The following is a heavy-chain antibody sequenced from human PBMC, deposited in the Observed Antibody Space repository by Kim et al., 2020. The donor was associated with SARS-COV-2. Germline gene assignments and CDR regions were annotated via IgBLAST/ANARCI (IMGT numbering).Heavy chain of an antibody. J-gene: IGHJ6*03. Sequence: GGSLRLSCAASGFTFDDYAMHWVRQAPGKGLEWVSGISWNSGSIGYADSVKGRFTISRDNAKNSLYLQMNSLRAEDTALYYCAKEGPYYDFWSGSGDYYYYYMDVWGKGTTVTVSS. V-gene: IGHV3-9*01. CDR3: AKEGPYYDFWSGSGDYYYYYMDV. CDR1: GFTFDDYA. D-gene: IGHD3-3*01. CDR2: ISWNSGSI.